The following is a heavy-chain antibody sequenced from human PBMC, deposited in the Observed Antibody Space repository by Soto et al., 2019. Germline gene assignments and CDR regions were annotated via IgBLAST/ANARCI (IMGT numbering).Heavy chain of an antibody. Sequence: XDTLSLTCTVSGVSITTTSYYWGWIRQPPGKGLEWIGSVYFGGTTYYNPSLKSRVTISVDTSKNHFSLRLSSVTAADTAIYYCARHGSSWGQGTLVTVSS. CDR2: VYFGGTT. J-gene: IGHJ4*02. CDR3: ARHGSS. V-gene: IGHV4-39*01. CDR1: GVSITTTSYY. D-gene: IGHD6-6*01.